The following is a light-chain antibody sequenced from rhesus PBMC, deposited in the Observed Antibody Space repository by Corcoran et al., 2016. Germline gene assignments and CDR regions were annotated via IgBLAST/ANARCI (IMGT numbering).Light chain of an antibody. CDR3: QQHNSYPLT. J-gene: IGKJ4*01. CDR2: DAS. V-gene: IGKV1-25*01. CDR1: QGISKY. Sequence: DIQMTQSPSSLSASVGDIVTITCQASQGISKYLAWYQQKPGKAPKLLSYDASTLQSGVPSRFSGIGSGTEFTLTISSLQPEDFANYYCQQHNSYPLTFGGGTKVELK.